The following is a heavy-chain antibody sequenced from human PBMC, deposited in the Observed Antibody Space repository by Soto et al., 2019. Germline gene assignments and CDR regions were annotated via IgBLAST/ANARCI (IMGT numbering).Heavy chain of an antibody. J-gene: IGHJ4*02. D-gene: IGHD6-13*01. V-gene: IGHV1-3*01. CDR3: ARDPAAAAYYFDS. Sequence: ASVKVSCKASGYTFTNYAIHWVRQAPGQRPEWMGWINVDKGNAKHSQKFQGRVTITRDAYASRAYMELSSLRSEDTAVYYCARDPAAAAYYFDSWGQGTLVTVSS. CDR2: INVDKGNA. CDR1: GYTFTNYA.